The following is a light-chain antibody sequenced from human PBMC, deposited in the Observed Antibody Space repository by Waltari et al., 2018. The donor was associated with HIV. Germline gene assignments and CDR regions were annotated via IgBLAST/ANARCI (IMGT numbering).Light chain of an antibody. V-gene: IGLV2-8*01. Sequence: QSALPQPPSASGSPGQSVTISCTGTSSDVGGYQSVSWYQQHPGKSPQVMIYEVSKPPSGVPDRFSGSKSGNTACLTVSGLQAEDEADYYCSAYAGSNNVVFGGGTKLTVL. CDR1: SSDVGGYQS. J-gene: IGLJ2*01. CDR3: SAYAGSNNVV. CDR2: EVS.